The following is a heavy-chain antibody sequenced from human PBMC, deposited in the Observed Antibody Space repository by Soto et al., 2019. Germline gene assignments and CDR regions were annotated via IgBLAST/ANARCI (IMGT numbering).Heavy chain of an antibody. CDR1: GFTFSSYW. CDR2: IKTDGSDT. CDR3: ARPRTSDWAYDN. V-gene: IGHV3-74*01. J-gene: IGHJ3*02. D-gene: IGHD3-9*01. Sequence: EVQLVESGGGLVQPGGSLRLSCAASGFTFSSYWMHWVRQSPGKGLVWVSRIKTDGSDTHYADSVKGRFTISRDNAKNTLYLQKNSLRDEDTAVYYCARPRTSDWAYDNWGQETMVIVSS.